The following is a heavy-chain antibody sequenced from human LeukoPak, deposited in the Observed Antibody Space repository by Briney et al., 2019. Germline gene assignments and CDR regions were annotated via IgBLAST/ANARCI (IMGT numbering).Heavy chain of an antibody. J-gene: IGHJ4*02. CDR2: ISYDGTTQ. CDR3: ARRPNIAWHNFDY. V-gene: IGHV3-30-3*01. CDR1: GCTFIHYA. Sequence: GGSLRLSCAASGCTFIHYAIHWVRQAPGKGLDWVSIISYDGTTQYYADSVKGSFTILTENSKNTVSLQMNSLRFDATAVYFCARRPNIAWHNFDYWGQGTLVTVSS. D-gene: IGHD2-21*01.